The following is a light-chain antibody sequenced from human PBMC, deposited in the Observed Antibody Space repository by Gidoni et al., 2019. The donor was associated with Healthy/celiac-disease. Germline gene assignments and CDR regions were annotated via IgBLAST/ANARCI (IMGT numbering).Light chain of an antibody. CDR1: QSVLYSSNNKNS. V-gene: IGKV4-1*01. CDR3: QQYYRGDS. J-gene: IGKJ2*03. Sequence: DIVMTQSPNSLAVSLGERATINCKSSQSVLYSSNNKNSLAWYQQKPGQPPKLLIYWASTRESGVPDRFSGSGSGTDFTLTISSLQAEDVAVYYCQQYYRGDSFGQGTKLEIK. CDR2: WAS.